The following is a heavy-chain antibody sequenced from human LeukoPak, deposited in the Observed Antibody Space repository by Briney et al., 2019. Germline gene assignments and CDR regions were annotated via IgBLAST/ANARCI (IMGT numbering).Heavy chain of an antibody. Sequence: PSETLSLTCAVYGGSFSGYYWSWIRQPPGKGLEWIGEINHSGSTNYNPSLKSRVTISVDTSKNQFSLKLSSVTAADTAVYYCARRSIAVAGNYFDYWGQGTLVTVSS. CDR3: ARRSIAVAGNYFDY. D-gene: IGHD6-19*01. CDR2: INHSGST. CDR1: GGSFSGYY. J-gene: IGHJ4*02. V-gene: IGHV4-34*01.